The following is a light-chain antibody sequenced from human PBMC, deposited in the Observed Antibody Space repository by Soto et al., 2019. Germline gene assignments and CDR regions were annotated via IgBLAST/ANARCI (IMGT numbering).Light chain of an antibody. V-gene: IGLV2-14*01. CDR3: SSFTRSITYV. J-gene: IGLJ1*01. CDR1: SSDVGGYNS. Sequence: QSALTQPASVSGSPGQSITISCTGTSSDVGGYNSVSWYLQDPGKAPKLIIYDVTYRPSGVSNRFSGSKSGNTASLTISGLQSEDEADYHCSSFTRSITYVFGTGTKVTVL. CDR2: DVT.